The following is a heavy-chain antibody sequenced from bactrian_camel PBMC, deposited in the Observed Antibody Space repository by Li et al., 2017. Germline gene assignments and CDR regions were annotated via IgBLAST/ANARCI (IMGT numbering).Heavy chain of an antibody. J-gene: IGHJ4*01. V-gene: IGHV3S53*01. D-gene: IGHD5*01. CDR3: AASGLRTRCEYRH. CDR2: IDDDGTL. CDR1: GYFNSGNC. Sequence: HVQLVESGGGSVQAGGSLRLSCEGSGYFNSGNCMAWFRQGPGQEREGVASIDDDGTLSYLDSVRGRFTISKDNAKNTLYLQMNSLKPEDTAMYYCAASGLRTRCEYRHWGQGTQVTVS.